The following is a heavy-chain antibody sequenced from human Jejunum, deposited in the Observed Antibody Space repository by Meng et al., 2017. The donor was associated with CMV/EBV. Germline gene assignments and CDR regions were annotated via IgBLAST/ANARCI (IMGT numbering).Heavy chain of an antibody. D-gene: IGHD4-17*01. J-gene: IGHJ4*02. CDR2: IYYTGNT. CDR1: GESINSANY. Sequence: LSLTCSVSGESINSANYWSWIRQSPGKGLEWIGYIYYTGNTYYNPSLKSRVTISLGTSKNQFSLKLNSVTAADTAVYYCARATNFVTVWGQGTLVTVSS. CDR3: ARATNFVTV. V-gene: IGHV4-30-4*01.